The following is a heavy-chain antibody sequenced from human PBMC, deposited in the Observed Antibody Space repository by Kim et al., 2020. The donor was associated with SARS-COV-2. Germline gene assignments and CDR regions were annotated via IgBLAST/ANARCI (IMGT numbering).Heavy chain of an antibody. CDR2: IYYSGST. J-gene: IGHJ6*02. V-gene: IGHV4-39*01. D-gene: IGHD3-3*01. Sequence: SETLSLTCTVSGGSISSSSYYWGWIRQPPGKGLEWIGSIYYSGSTYYNPSLKSRVTISVDTSKNQFSLKLSSVTAADTAVYYCARECPLRFLEWPRAGMDVWGQGTTVTVSS. CDR3: ARECPLRFLEWPRAGMDV. CDR1: GGSISSSSYY.